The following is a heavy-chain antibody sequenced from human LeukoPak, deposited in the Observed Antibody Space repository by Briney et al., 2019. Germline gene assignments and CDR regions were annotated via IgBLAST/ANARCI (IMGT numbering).Heavy chain of an antibody. J-gene: IGHJ4*02. CDR1: GFTFGDYA. D-gene: IGHD6-13*01. V-gene: IGHV3-9*01. Sequence: PGGSLRLSCAASGFTFGDYAMHWVRQAPGKGLEWVSGISWNSGSIGYADSVKGRFTISRDNAKNSLYLQMNSLRAEDTALYYCAKGVGSSWHFSIDYWGQGTLVTISS. CDR3: AKGVGSSWHFSIDY. CDR2: ISWNSGSI.